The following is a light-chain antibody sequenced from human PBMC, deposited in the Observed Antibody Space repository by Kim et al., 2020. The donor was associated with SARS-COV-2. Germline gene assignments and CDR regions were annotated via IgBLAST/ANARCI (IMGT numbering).Light chain of an antibody. CDR1: RVHSPYA. J-gene: IGLJ2*01. CDR2: LEASGNY. CDR3: ETWDSNTHWV. V-gene: IGLV4-60*03. Sequence: VRLTCPRSRVHSPYAVAWQQQQPGKAPRHLMALEASGNYNMGTGVPDRFLGSSSGADRYLTISNLQSEDEAYYYCETWDSNTHWVFGGGTKLTVL.